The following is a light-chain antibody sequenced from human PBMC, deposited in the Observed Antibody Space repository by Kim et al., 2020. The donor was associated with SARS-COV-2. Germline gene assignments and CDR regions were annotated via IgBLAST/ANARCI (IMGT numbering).Light chain of an antibody. CDR2: QDS. CDR3: QAWNSSTAWV. V-gene: IGLV3-1*01. CDR1: KLGDKY. J-gene: IGLJ3*02. Sequence: VSPGQTASITCSGDKLGDKYTCWYQQKPGQSPVLVIYQDSKRPSGIPERFSGSNSGNTATLTISGTQAMDEADYYCQAWNSSTAWVFGGGTKLTVL.